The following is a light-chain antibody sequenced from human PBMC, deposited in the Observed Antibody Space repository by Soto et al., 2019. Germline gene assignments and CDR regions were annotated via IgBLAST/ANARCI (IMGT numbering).Light chain of an antibody. Sequence: QSALTQPRSVSGSPGQSVTISCTGTSSDVGGYNYVSWYQQHPGKAPKLMIYEVTQRPSGVPNRFSGSKSGNTASLTVSGLQAEDEADYYCNSYAASGNLWVFGGGTKLTVL. J-gene: IGLJ3*02. CDR2: EVT. V-gene: IGLV2-8*01. CDR1: SSDVGGYNY. CDR3: NSYAASGNLWV.